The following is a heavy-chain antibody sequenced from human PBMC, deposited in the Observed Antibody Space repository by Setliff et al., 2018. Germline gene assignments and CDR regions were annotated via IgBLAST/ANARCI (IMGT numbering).Heavy chain of an antibody. D-gene: IGHD6-19*01. V-gene: IGHV4-38-2*01. Sequence: SETLSLTCAVSGYSISSGYYWGWIRQPPGKGLEWIGSIYHSGSTYYNPSLKSRVTISVDTSKNQFSLKLSSVTAADTAVYYCARGRAGHSGHWGQGTLVTVSS. CDR3: ARGRAGHSGH. CDR2: IYHSGST. J-gene: IGHJ4*02. CDR1: GYSISSGYY.